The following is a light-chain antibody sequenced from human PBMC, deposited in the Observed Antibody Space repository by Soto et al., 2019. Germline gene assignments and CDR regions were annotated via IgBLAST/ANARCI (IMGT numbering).Light chain of an antibody. CDR3: QQRSNWLFT. CDR1: QSVSSY. CDR2: DAS. V-gene: IGKV3-11*01. Sequence: EIVLTQSPVTLSLSPGERATLSCRASQSVSSYLAWYQHKPGQAPRLLISDASNMATGIPARFSGSGSGTDFTLTISNLEPEDFAVYYCQQRSNWLFTFGPGTKVHIK. J-gene: IGKJ3*01.